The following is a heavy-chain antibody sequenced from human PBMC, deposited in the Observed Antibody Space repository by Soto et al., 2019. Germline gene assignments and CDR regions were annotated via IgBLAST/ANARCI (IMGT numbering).Heavy chain of an antibody. V-gene: IGHV4-30-4*01. CDR3: ARGDPYDYVWGSYRYAIGTVDY. CDR1: GGSISSGDYY. D-gene: IGHD3-16*02. Sequence: PTQTLSLTCTVSGGSISSGDYYWSWIRQPPGKGLEWIGYIYYSGSTYYNPSLKSRINISLDTSKNQFSLKLSYVTAADTAVYYCARGDPYDYVWGSYRYAIGTVDYWGKGTLVTV. CDR2: IYYSGST. J-gene: IGHJ4*02.